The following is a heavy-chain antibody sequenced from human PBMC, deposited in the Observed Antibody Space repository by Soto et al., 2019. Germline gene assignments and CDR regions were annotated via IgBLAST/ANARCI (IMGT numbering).Heavy chain of an antibody. Sequence: QVQLVQSGAEVKKPGASVKVSCKASGYTFTSYGISWVRQAPGQGLEWMGWISAYNGNTNYAQKLQGRVTMTTDTATSTAYRELRSLRSDDTAVDYCARVPRSSWYAPWGQGTLVTVSS. CDR3: ARVPRSSWYAP. V-gene: IGHV1-18*01. CDR2: ISAYNGNT. D-gene: IGHD6-13*01. J-gene: IGHJ5*02. CDR1: GYTFTSYG.